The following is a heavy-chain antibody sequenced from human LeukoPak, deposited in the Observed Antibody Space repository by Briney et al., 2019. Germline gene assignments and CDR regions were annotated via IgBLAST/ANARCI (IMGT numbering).Heavy chain of an antibody. Sequence: SETLSLTCTVSGGSISSYYWSWIRQPPGKGLEWIGYIYTSGSTNYNPSLKSRVTISVDTSKNQFSLKLSSVTAADTAVYYCARHHDSSGYNWGQGTLVTVSS. J-gene: IGHJ4*02. CDR1: GGSISSYY. D-gene: IGHD3-22*01. CDR3: ARHHDSSGYN. V-gene: IGHV4-4*09. CDR2: IYTSGST.